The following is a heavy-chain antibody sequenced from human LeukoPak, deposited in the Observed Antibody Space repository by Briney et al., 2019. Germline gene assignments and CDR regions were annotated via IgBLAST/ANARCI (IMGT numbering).Heavy chain of an antibody. CDR3: ARANGGSSSSTFDY. V-gene: IGHV3-21*01. CDR2: ISSSNSYI. D-gene: IGHD6-6*01. J-gene: IGHJ4*02. CDR1: GFTFSSYS. Sequence: GGSLRLSCAASGFTFSSYSMNWVRQAPGKGLEWVSSISSSNSYIYYADSVKGRFTISRDNAKNSLYLQMNSLRAEDTAVYYCARANGGSSSSTFDYWGQGTLVTVSS.